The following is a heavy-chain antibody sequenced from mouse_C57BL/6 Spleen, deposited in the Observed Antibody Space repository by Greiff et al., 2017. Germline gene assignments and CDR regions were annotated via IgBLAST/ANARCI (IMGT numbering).Heavy chain of an antibody. CDR2: IRNKANGYTT. CDR1: GFTFTDYY. CDR3: ARYDGYSYWYFDV. Sequence: EVMLVESGGGLVQPGGSLSLSCAASGFTFTDYYMSWVRQPPGKALEWLGFIRNKANGYTTEYSASVKGRFTISRDNSQSILYLQMNALRAEDSATYYCARYDGYSYWYFDVWGTGTTVTVSS. D-gene: IGHD2-3*01. V-gene: IGHV7-3*01. J-gene: IGHJ1*03.